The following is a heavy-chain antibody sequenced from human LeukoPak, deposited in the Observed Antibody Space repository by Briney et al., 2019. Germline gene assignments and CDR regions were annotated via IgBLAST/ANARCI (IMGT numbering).Heavy chain of an antibody. CDR3: ARMGGDSSGAHAFDI. V-gene: IGHV3-33*01. CDR1: GFTFSSYG. Sequence: PGRSLRLSCAASGFTFSSYGMHWVRQAPGKGLEWVAVIWYDGSNKYYADSVKGRFTISRDNSKNTLYLQMNSLRAEDTAVYYCARMGGDSSGAHAFDIWGQGTMVTVSS. J-gene: IGHJ3*02. CDR2: IWYDGSNK. D-gene: IGHD3-22*01.